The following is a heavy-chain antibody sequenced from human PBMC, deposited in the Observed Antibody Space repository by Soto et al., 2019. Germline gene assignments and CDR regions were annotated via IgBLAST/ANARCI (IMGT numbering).Heavy chain of an antibody. J-gene: IGHJ4*02. CDR3: VKDTLGGMTPVFMPGPD. CDR1: GLTFSTYG. Sequence: PVGSLRLSCAASGLTFSTYGFHWVRQAPGKGLEWVAVISNDVRNIHYAESVKGRFTISRDNSKNTLYLQMNSLRPNDTAVYYCVKDTLGGMTPVFMPGPDWGQGTLVTVSS. V-gene: IGHV3-30*18. CDR2: ISNDVRNI. D-gene: IGHD2-2*01.